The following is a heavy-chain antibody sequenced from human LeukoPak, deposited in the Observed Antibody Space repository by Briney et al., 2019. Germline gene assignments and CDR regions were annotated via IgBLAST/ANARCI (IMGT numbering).Heavy chain of an antibody. V-gene: IGHV3-23*01. J-gene: IGHJ4*02. CDR1: GFTFSSYA. CDR2: ISGSGGST. D-gene: IGHD2-2*02. CDR3: AKRTHLYCSSTSCYTNY. Sequence: GGFLRLSCAASGFTFSSYAMSWVRQAPGKGLEWVSAISGSGGSTYYADSVKGRFTISRDNSKNTLYLQMNSLRAEDTAVYYCAKRTHLYCSSTSCYTNYWGQGTLVTVSS.